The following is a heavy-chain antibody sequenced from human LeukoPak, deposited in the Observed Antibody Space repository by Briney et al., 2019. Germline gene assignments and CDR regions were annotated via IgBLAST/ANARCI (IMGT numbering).Heavy chain of an antibody. V-gene: IGHV3-7*03. CDR2: IKQDGSEK. CDR1: GLTFSNYW. D-gene: IGHD3-16*01. CDR3: ARDGFGTGSN. Sequence: GGSLRLSCAASGLTFSNYWMDWVRQAPGKGLEWVANIKQDGSEKNYVDSVKGRFIISRDNAKNSLYPQMNTLRADDTAVYYCARDGFGTGSNWGQGTLVTVSS. J-gene: IGHJ4*02.